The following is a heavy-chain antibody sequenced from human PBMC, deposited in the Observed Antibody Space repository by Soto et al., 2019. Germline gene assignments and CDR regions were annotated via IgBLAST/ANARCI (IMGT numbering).Heavy chain of an antibody. Sequence: VQLLESGGGLAQPGGSLRLSCAASGFTFSGYTMAWFRQAPGKGLEWVSTISHSGESTYYAESVKGRFTISRDNSKNTLYLQMNSLRGEDTAVYFCSKDGWENWGQGTLVTVAS. CDR2: ISHSGEST. CDR1: GFTFSGYT. J-gene: IGHJ4*02. CDR3: SKDGWEN. D-gene: IGHD6-19*01. V-gene: IGHV3-23*01.